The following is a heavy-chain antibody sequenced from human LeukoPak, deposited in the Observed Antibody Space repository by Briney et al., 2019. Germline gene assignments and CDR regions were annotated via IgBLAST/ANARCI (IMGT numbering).Heavy chain of an antibody. CDR2: IYRTGIT. V-gene: IGHV4-34*01. J-gene: IGHJ4*01. Sequence: PSETLALTCAVYGGSFSGYYWTWIRQPPGKGLEWIGEIYRTGITNYNPSLKSRVTISVDTSKNQFSLKLNSVTAADTAVYYRARVLCPGGTCYSDFDYWGHGTLVTVSS. CDR1: GGSFSGYY. D-gene: IGHD2-15*01. CDR3: ARVLCPGGTCYSDFDY.